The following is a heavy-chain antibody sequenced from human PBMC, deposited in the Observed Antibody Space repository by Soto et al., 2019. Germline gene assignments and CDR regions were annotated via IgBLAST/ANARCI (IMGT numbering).Heavy chain of an antibody. CDR1: GFIFSDYY. D-gene: IGHD3-22*01. J-gene: IGHJ4*02. CDR3: TTDPVTMIVVVPSSG. V-gene: IGHV3-11*01. Sequence: PGGSLRLSCATSGFIFSDYYMHWIRQAPGKGLEWISYISGNGRIIQYADSAKGRFTISRDNAQNSLYLQMNSLRAEDTAVYYCTTDPVTMIVVVPSSGWGQGTLVTVSS. CDR2: ISGNGRII.